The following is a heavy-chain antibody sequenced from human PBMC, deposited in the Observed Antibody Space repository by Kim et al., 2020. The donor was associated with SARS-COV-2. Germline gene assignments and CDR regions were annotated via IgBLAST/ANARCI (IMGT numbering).Heavy chain of an antibody. CDR2: IYYSGRT. V-gene: IGHV4-39*01. CDR3: ARPVIGDIVVVPAATKNWFDP. Sequence: SETLSLTCTVSGGSISSSSYYWGWIRQPPGKGLEGIGSIYYSGRTYYNPSLKSRVTISVDTSKNQFSLKLSSVTAADTAVYYCARPVIGDIVVVPAATKNWFDPWGQGTLVTVSS. J-gene: IGHJ5*02. CDR1: GGSISSSSYY. D-gene: IGHD2-2*01.